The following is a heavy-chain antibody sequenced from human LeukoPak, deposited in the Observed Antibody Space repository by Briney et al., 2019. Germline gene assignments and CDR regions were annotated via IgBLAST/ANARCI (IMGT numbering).Heavy chain of an antibody. J-gene: IGHJ4*02. CDR3: ARGALCSSPSCYSFGGATLVDY. CDR1: GGSISSGDYY. V-gene: IGHV4-30-4*01. D-gene: IGHD2-2*01. CDR2: IYYSGST. Sequence: KASETLSLTCTVSGGSISSGDYYWSWLRQPPGKGLEWIGYIYYSGSTYYNPSLKSRVTISVDTSKNQFSLKLSSVTAADTAVYYCARGALCSSPSCYSFGGATLVDYWGQGTLVTVSS.